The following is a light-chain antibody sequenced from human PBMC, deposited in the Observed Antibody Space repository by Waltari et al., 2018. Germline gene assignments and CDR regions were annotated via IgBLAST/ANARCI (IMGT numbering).Light chain of an antibody. V-gene: IGLV1-40*01. CDR2: GNN. Sequence: QSVLTQPPSVSGAPGQRVTISCTGSRSNLGAGSDVPWFQQLPGTAPKLLIYGNNNRPSGVPDRFSGSKSGTSASLAITGLQAEDEADYYCQSYDSSLSGSWVFGGGTKLTVL. CDR1: RSNLGAGSD. CDR3: QSYDSSLSGSWV. J-gene: IGLJ3*02.